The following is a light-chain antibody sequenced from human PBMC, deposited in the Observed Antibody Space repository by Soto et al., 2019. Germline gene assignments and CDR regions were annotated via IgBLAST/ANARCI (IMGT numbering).Light chain of an antibody. CDR3: SSYSGSDNVVV. CDR2: EVI. J-gene: IGLJ2*01. CDR1: SSDVGGYNL. V-gene: IGLV2-8*01. Sequence: QSALTQPPSASGSPGQSVTISCAGTSSDVGGYNLVSWYQQHPGKAPKLMIYEVIKRPSGVPDRFSGSKSGNTASLTVSGLHAEDEADYYCSSYSGSDNVVVFGGGTKVTVL.